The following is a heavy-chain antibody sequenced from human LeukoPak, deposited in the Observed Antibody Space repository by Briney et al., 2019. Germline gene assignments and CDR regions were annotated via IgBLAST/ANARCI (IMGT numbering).Heavy chain of an antibody. Sequence: GGSLRLSCAASGFTFSSYWMSWVRQAPGKGLEWVANIKQDGSEKYYVDSVKGRFTISRDNAKNSLYLQMNSLRAEDTAVYYCAKDSYYYDSSGYGLDYWGQGTLVTVSS. CDR3: AKDSYYYDSSGYGLDY. D-gene: IGHD3-22*01. CDR2: IKQDGSEK. J-gene: IGHJ4*02. V-gene: IGHV3-7*01. CDR1: GFTFSSYW.